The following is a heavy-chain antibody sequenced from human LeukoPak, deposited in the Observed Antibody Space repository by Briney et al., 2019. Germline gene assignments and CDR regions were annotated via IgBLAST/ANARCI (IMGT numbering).Heavy chain of an antibody. J-gene: IGHJ4*02. D-gene: IGHD2/OR15-2a*01. CDR3: ARDGSNSGPDFDY. V-gene: IGHV3-48*02. Sequence: GGSLRLSCAASGFTFNSYSMNWVPQAPGKGLEWVSYIASTSSPIYYADSVKGRFTISGDNARNSLHLQMNSLRDEDTAVYYCARDGSNSGPDFDYWGQGILVTVSS. CDR1: GFTFNSYS. CDR2: IASTSSPI.